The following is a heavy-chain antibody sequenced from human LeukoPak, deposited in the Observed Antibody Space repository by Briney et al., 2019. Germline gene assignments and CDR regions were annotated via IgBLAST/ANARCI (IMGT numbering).Heavy chain of an antibody. CDR1: GFTFSSYA. CDR2: ISGSGGST. V-gene: IGHV3-23*01. D-gene: IGHD2-2*03. J-gene: IGHJ4*02. Sequence: GGSLRLSCAASGFTFSSYAMSWARQAPGKGLEWVSAISGSGGSTYYADSVKGRFTISRDNSKNTLYLQMNSLRAEDTAVYYCATGYCSSTSCSNWYFDYWGQGTLVTVSS. CDR3: ATGYCSSTSCSNWYFDY.